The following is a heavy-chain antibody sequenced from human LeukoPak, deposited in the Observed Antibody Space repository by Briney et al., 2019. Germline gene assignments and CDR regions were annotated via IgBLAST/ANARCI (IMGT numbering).Heavy chain of an antibody. Sequence: SETLSLTCTVSGGSISNYYWSWSRQPPGKGLAWIGYIYYTGSTNYNPSLKSRVTMSVDTSKNQFSLKLSSVTAVDTAVYYCAIMGVNNWFDAWGQGTLVTVSS. CDR1: GGSISNYY. D-gene: IGHD1-26*01. J-gene: IGHJ5*02. CDR3: AIMGVNNWFDA. CDR2: IYYTGST. V-gene: IGHV4-59*08.